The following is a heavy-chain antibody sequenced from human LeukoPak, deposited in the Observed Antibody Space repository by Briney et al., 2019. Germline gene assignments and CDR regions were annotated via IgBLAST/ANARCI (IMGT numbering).Heavy chain of an antibody. V-gene: IGHV3-74*01. CDR1: GFTFSSYV. J-gene: IGHJ4*02. CDR3: ARDWVYKIDY. CDR2: ISHDGII. Sequence: GGSLRLSCAASGFTFSSYVMHWVRRTPGKGLVWVSRISHDGIISYADSVKGRFTISRDNAKNTLILQMNSLRVEDTAVYYCARDWVYKIDYWGRGTLVTVSS. D-gene: IGHD5-24*01.